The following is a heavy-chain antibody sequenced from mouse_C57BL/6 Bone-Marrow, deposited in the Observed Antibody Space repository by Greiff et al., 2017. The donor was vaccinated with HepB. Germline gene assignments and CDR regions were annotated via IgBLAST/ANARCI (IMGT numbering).Heavy chain of an antibody. Sequence: QVQLQQPGAELVKPGASVKLSCKASGYTFTSYWMHWVKQRPGQGLEWIGEFDPSDSYTNYNQKFKGKSTLTGDKSSSTDYMQISRLTSEDAAVYYCARELRLGYYYDFWGQGTTLT. D-gene: IGHD3-2*02. V-gene: IGHV1-69*01. CDR3: ARELRLGYYYDF. CDR2: FDPSDSYT. J-gene: IGHJ2*01. CDR1: GYTFTSYW.